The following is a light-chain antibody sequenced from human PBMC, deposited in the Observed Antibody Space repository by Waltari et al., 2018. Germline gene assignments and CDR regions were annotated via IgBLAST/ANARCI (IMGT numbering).Light chain of an antibody. Sequence: AIRMTQSPSSFSAYTGDRVNTTFRASQGISSYVALYQQKPGKAPKLLIYAASTLQSGVPSSFSGSGSGTDFTLTISCLQSEDFATYYCQQYYSYPLTFGGGTKVEIK. CDR2: AAS. CDR3: QQYYSYPLT. V-gene: IGKV1-8*01. J-gene: IGKJ4*01. CDR1: QGISSY.